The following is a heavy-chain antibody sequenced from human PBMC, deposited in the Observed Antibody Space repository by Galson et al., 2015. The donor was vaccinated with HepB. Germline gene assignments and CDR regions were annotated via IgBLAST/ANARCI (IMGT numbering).Heavy chain of an antibody. CDR3: ARDGGEFLWLGPGAFDI. J-gene: IGHJ3*02. V-gene: IGHV4-59*01. CDR1: GGSISSYY. CDR2: IYYSGST. D-gene: IGHD3-16*01. Sequence: ETLSLTCAVYGGSISSYYWSWIRQPPGKGLEWIGYIYYSGSTNYNPSLKSRVTISVDTSKNQFSLKLSSVTAADTAVYYCARDGGEFLWLGPGAFDIWGQGTMVTVSS.